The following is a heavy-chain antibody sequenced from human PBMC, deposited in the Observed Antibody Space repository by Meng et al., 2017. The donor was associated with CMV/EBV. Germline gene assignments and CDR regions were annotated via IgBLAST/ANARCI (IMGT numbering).Heavy chain of an antibody. CDR2: IRYDGSNK. Sequence: GESLKISCAASGFTFSSYGMHWVRQAPGKGLEWVAFIRYDGSNKYYADSVKGRFTISRDNSKNTLYLQMNSLRAEDTAVYYCAKDRKRYCSSTSCYLGTFDYWGQGTLVTVSS. CDR1: GFTFSSYG. J-gene: IGHJ4*02. V-gene: IGHV3-30*02. CDR3: AKDRKRYCSSTSCYLGTFDY. D-gene: IGHD2-2*01.